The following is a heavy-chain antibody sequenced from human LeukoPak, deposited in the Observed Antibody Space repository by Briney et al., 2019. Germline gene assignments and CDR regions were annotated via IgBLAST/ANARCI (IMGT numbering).Heavy chain of an antibody. CDR1: GFTFSSYA. CDR2: ISGSGGST. Sequence: GGSLRLSCAASGFTFSSYAMSWVRQAPGKGLERVSAISGSGGSTYSADSVKGRFTISRDNSKNTLYLQMNSLRAEDTAVYYCAKASSGWTYYYYYGMDVWGQGTTVTVSS. J-gene: IGHJ6*02. CDR3: AKASSGWTYYYYYGMDV. D-gene: IGHD6-19*01. V-gene: IGHV3-23*01.